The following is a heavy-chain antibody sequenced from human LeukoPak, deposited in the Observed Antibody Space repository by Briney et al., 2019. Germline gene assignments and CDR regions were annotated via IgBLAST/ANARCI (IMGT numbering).Heavy chain of an antibody. Sequence: PGGSLTLPCTLSGFTFSGYSMHWVRQARGRGLEWVSSINSSSSYIYYADSGKGRFTISRDNAKNSLYLQKNSLRGEDTAVYYCARDGLDGYNSGWYPEYWGQGTLVTVSS. CDR1: GFTFSGYS. J-gene: IGHJ4*02. CDR2: INSSSSYI. CDR3: ARDGLDGYNSGWYPEY. D-gene: IGHD6-19*01. V-gene: IGHV3-21*01.